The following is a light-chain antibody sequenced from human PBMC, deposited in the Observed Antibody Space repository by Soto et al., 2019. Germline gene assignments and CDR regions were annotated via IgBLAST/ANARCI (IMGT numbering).Light chain of an antibody. CDR1: QTVTKN. CDR3: QQYGSSPVT. Sequence: EKVMTQSPGTLSVSPGARATLSFSASQTVTKNLAWYQQKPGQAPRLLIYGASSRATGIPDRFSGSGSGTDFTLTISRLEPEDFAVYYCQQYGSSPVTFGQGTKVDIK. V-gene: IGKV3-20*01. J-gene: IGKJ1*01. CDR2: GAS.